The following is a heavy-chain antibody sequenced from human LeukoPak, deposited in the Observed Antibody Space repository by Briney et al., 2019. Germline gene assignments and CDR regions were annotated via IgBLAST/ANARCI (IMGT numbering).Heavy chain of an antibody. V-gene: IGHV3-30*02. D-gene: IGHD1-20*01. CDR2: IRYDGSNK. J-gene: IGHJ4*02. Sequence: PGGSLRLSCAASGFTFSSYGMHWVRQAPGKGLEWVAFIRYDGSNKYYADSVKGRFTISRDNSKNTLYLQMNSLRAEDTAVYYCAKDWGVITGTGFDYWGQGTLVTVSS. CDR3: AKDWGVITGTGFDY. CDR1: GFTFSSYG.